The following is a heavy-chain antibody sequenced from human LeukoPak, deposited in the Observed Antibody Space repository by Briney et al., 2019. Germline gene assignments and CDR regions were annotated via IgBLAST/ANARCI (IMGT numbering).Heavy chain of an antibody. J-gene: IGHJ6*02. CDR2: IYYSGRT. CDR1: GGSISSYY. D-gene: IGHD6-19*01. Sequence: SETLSLTCTVSGGSISSYYWSWIRQPPGKGLEWIGYIYYSGRTKYNPSLKSRVTISVDTSKNQFSLKLNSVTAADTAVYYCARDKVAVAGNYCYYGLDVWGQGTTVTVSS. V-gene: IGHV4-59*01. CDR3: ARDKVAVAGNYCYYGLDV.